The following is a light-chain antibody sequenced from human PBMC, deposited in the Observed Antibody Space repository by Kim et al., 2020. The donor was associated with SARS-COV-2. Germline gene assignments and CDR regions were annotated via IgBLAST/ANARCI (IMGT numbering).Light chain of an antibody. CDR2: DAH. Sequence: LYPGDRPTLSCRTSQCVGNLLAWYRQRPGQAPWFLIDDAHIRASDLPARVSVSGSRTDFILTISYLEPVVLSISYCQQRYSLPLTFGGGTKVDIK. V-gene: IGKV3-11*01. J-gene: IGKJ4*01. CDR1: QCVGNL. CDR3: QQRYSLPLT.